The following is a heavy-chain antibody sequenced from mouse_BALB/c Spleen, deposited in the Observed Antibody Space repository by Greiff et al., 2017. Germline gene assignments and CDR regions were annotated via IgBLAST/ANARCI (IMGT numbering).Heavy chain of an antibody. Sequence: QVQLQQSAAELVRPGASVKMSCKASGYTFTSYTMHWVKQRPGQGLEWIGYINPSSGYTEYNQKFKDKTTLTADKSSSTAYMQLSSLASEDSAVYNCAPRSFAYWGQGTLVTVSA. D-gene: IGHD2-10*02. CDR3: APRSFAY. J-gene: IGHJ3*01. V-gene: IGHV1-4*02. CDR2: INPSSGYT. CDR1: GYTFTSYT.